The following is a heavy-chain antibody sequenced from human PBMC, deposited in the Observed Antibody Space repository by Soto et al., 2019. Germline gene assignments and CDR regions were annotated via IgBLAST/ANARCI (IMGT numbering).Heavy chain of an antibody. V-gene: IGHV4-30-4*01. CDR1: GDSINTDYY. CDR3: GRDKASNFHDSRNYDPQLDP. Sequence: PSETLSLTCTVSGDSINTDYYWSWLRQPPGKGLEWIGQIYYSGGTFKNPSLQSRLTMSVDTSKNQFSLKLSSVTAADTAVYYCGRDKASNFHDSRNYDPQLDPGGQGTLVTVSS. CDR2: IYYSGGT. J-gene: IGHJ5*02. D-gene: IGHD3-22*01.